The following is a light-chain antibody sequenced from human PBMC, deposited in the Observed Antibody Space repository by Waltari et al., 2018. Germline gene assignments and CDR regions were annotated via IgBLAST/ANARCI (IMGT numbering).Light chain of an antibody. CDR2: GDN. CDR1: LSNIESNT. V-gene: IGLV1-44*01. CDR3: AGWDDSLNGPV. Sequence: QSVLTQPPSASWTPGQRVTISCSGSLSNIESNTVTWYRQLPGTTPKPLNYGDNQRPAGVPDRFAGSKSGTSASLAISGLQSADEADYYCAGWDDSLNGPVFGGGTKLTVL. J-gene: IGLJ3*02.